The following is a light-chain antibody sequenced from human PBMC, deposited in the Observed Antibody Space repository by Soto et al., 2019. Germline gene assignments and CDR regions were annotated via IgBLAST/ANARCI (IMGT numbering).Light chain of an antibody. CDR3: QQYINWPPMLT. V-gene: IGKV3-15*01. CDR2: AAS. CDR1: QSVSSN. J-gene: IGKJ3*01. Sequence: TVMTQSPTTLSVSPGEGATLSCRASQSVSSNLAWYQQKPGQAPRLLIFAASTRATGIPDRFSGSGFGTDFTRTISSLQSEDVGVYYCQQYINWPPMLTFGPGTKVDLK.